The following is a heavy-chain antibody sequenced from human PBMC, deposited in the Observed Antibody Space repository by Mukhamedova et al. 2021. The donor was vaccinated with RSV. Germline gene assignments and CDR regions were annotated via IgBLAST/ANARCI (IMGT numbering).Heavy chain of an antibody. D-gene: IGHD2-15*01. V-gene: IGHV3-7*01. J-gene: IGHJ4*02. CDR3: ARPGSYCSGGGSCFPFGY. Sequence: VRQAPGKGLEWLANINQDGSETKYVDSVKGRLTISRDKAKNSLYHQMNNLRAEDSAVNYCARPGSYCSGGGSCFPFGYWGQGTLVT. CDR2: INQDGSET.